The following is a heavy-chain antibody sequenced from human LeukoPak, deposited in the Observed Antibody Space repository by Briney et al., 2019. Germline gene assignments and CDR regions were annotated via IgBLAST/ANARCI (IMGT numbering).Heavy chain of an antibody. Sequence: GASVKVSCKASGYTFTGYYMHWVRQAPGQGLEWMGWINPNSGGTNYAQKFQGRVTMTRDTSISTAYMELSRLRSDDTAVYYCALSPVNPLGYCSSTSCETFDYWGQGTLVTVSS. CDR2: INPNSGGT. J-gene: IGHJ4*02. D-gene: IGHD2-2*01. V-gene: IGHV1-2*02. CDR1: GYTFTGYY. CDR3: ALSPVNPLGYCSSTSCETFDY.